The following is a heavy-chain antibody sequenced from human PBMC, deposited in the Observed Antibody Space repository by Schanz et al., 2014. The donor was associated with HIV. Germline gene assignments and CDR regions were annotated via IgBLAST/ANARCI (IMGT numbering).Heavy chain of an antibody. Sequence: QVQLVESGGGVVQPGRSLRLSCAASGFIFSRHGMHWVRQAPGKGLEWVALIRHDGSNKEYADSVKGRFTISRDNSKNTLYLEMNSLRPEDTAVYYCARETSGFSTSWPPRYHYYGMDVWGQGTTVTVSS. D-gene: IGHD6-13*01. CDR2: IRHDGSNK. V-gene: IGHV3-33*01. J-gene: IGHJ6*02. CDR1: GFIFSRHG. CDR3: ARETSGFSTSWPPRYHYYGMDV.